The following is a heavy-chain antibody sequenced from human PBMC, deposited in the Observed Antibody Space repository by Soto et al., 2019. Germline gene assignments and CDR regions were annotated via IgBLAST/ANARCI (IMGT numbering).Heavy chain of an antibody. D-gene: IGHD1-1*01. CDR3: ARVERETSTNVVDAYDI. CDR1: GGFVTSVSYY. J-gene: IGHJ3*02. V-gene: IGHV4-34*01. CDR2: MSHSGGT. Sequence: SETLSLTCAVYGGFVTSVSYYWSWIRQPPGKGLEWIGEMSHSGGTHFNPSLKSRVTISVDTSKNQFTLKMSSVTAADTALYYCARVERETSTNVVDAYDIWGPGTMVTVSS.